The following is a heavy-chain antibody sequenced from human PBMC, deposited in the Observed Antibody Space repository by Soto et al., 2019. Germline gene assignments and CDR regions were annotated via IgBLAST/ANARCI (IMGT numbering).Heavy chain of an antibody. CDR1: GGTFSSYA. Sequence: QVQLVQSGAEVKKPGSSVKVSCKASGGTFSSYAISWVRKAPGQGLEWMGGIIPIFGTANYAQKFQGRVTITADKSTSTAYMELSSLRSEDTAVYYCARGKDDFWSGWGRFDAFDIWGQGTMVTVSS. D-gene: IGHD3-3*01. V-gene: IGHV1-69*06. CDR3: ARGKDDFWSGWGRFDAFDI. J-gene: IGHJ3*02. CDR2: IIPIFGTA.